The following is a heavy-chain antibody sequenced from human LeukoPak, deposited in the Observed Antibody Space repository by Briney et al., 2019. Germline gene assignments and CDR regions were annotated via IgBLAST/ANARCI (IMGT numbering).Heavy chain of an antibody. J-gene: IGHJ4*02. Sequence: PGGSLRLSCAASGFTFSSYAMSWVRQAPGKRLEWVSAIGGSGTSAYYADSLKGRFTISRDNSKNTLYLQVNSLRAEDTAVYYCAKDDSAYSYASFDYWGQGTLVTVSS. CDR3: AKDDSAYSYASFDY. D-gene: IGHD5-18*01. V-gene: IGHV3-23*01. CDR2: IGGSGTSA. CDR1: GFTFSSYA.